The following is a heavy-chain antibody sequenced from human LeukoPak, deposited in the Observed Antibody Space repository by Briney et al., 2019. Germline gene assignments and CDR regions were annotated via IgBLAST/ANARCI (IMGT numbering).Heavy chain of an antibody. J-gene: IGHJ4*02. CDR3: TSPNCSSTSCPTEYFDY. CDR2: IRTKANSYGT. D-gene: IGHD2-2*01. V-gene: IGHV3-73*01. Sequence: GGSLKLSCAASGFTFSGSAMHWVRQASGKGLEWVGRIRTKANSYGTAYAASVKGRFTISRDDSRNTAYPQMNSLKTEDTAVYYFTSPNCSSTSCPTEYFDYWGQGTLVTVSS. CDR1: GFTFSGSA.